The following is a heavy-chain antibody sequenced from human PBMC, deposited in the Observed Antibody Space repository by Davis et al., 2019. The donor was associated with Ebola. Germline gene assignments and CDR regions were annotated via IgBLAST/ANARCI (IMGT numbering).Heavy chain of an antibody. J-gene: IGHJ6*02. CDR2: IYYSGST. CDR3: ASAIYSTIFRVAEPDYYGMDV. D-gene: IGHD3-3*01. Sequence: SETLSLTCTVSGGSISSYYWSWIRQPPGKGLEWIGYIYYSGSTNYNPSLKSRVTISVYTSKNQFSLKLSSVTAADTAVYYCASAIYSTIFRVAEPDYYGMDVWGQGTTVTVSS. V-gene: IGHV4-59*08. CDR1: GGSISSYY.